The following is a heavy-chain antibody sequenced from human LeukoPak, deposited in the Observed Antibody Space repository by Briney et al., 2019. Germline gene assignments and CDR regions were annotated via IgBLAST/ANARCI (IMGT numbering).Heavy chain of an antibody. J-gene: IGHJ6*02. CDR1: GGSISGSSYY. V-gene: IGHV4-39*01. D-gene: IGHD2-15*01. CDR3: ASLCSGGSCGYYYGMDV. Sequence: SETLSLTCTVSGGSISGSSYYWGWIRQPPGKRLEWIGSIYYSGSTYYNPSLKSRVTISVDTSKNQFSLKLSSVTAADTAVYYCASLCSGGSCGYYYGMDVWGQGTTVTVSS. CDR2: IYYSGST.